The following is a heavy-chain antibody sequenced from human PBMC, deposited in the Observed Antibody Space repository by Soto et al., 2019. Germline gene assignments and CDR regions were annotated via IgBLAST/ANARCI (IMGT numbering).Heavy chain of an antibody. CDR2: ISYDGSNK. D-gene: IGHD3-3*01. J-gene: IGHJ4*02. Sequence: ESGGGVVQPGRSLRLSCAASGFTFSSYAMHWVRQAPGKGLEWVAVISYDGSNKYYADSVKGRFTISRDNSKNTLYLQMNSLRAEDTAVYYCARDRGRVLEWQGLDYWGQGTLVTVSS. V-gene: IGHV3-30-3*01. CDR1: GFTFSSYA. CDR3: ARDRGRVLEWQGLDY.